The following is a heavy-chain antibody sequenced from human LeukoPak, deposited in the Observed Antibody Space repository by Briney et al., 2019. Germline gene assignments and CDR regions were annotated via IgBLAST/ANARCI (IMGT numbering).Heavy chain of an antibody. CDR1: GFTFSSYE. CDR3: ARALVLRSAFDY. D-gene: IGHD3-3*01. Sequence: PGGSLRLSCAASGFTFSSYEMNWVRQAPGKGLEWVSYISSSGSTIYYADSVKGRFTISRDNAKNSLYLQMNSLRAEDTAVYYCARALVLRSAFDYWGQGTLVTVSS. V-gene: IGHV3-48*03. CDR2: ISSSGSTI. J-gene: IGHJ4*02.